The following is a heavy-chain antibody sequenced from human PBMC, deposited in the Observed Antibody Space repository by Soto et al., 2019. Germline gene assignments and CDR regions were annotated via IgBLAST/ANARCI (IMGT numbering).Heavy chain of an antibody. Sequence: ASVKVSCKASGYTFTGYYMHWVRQAPGQGLEWMGWINPNSGGTNYAQKFQGRVTMTRDTSISTAYMELSRLRSDDTAVYYCARESRIAARLNKFDYCGPGALVTVS. V-gene: IGHV1-2*02. J-gene: IGHJ4*02. D-gene: IGHD6-6*01. CDR2: INPNSGGT. CDR1: GYTFTGYY. CDR3: ARESRIAARLNKFDY.